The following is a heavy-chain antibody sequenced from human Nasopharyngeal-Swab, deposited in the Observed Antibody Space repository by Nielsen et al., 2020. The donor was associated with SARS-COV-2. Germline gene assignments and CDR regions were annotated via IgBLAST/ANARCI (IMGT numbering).Heavy chain of an antibody. J-gene: IGHJ4*02. CDR1: GFTFNTYA. CDR3: AREGDIAVADY. CDR2: ISGSDYRT. D-gene: IGHD6-19*01. Sequence: GESLNTSCAASGFTFNTYAISWVRQAPGKGLECVSVISGSDYRTKYADPVKGRFTISRDNSKNTLYLQMNSLRAEDTAVYYCAREGDIAVADYWGQGTLVTVSS. V-gene: IGHV3-23*01.